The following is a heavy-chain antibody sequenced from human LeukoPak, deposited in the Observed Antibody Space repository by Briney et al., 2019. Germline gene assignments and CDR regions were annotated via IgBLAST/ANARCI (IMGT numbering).Heavy chain of an antibody. D-gene: IGHD3-3*01. Sequence: GGSLRLSCVPSGFTFGDYTMHWVRQVPGKGLEWLSGITSDGGNIAYADSVKGRFTISRDNAESSLYLQMNSLRNEDMAFYFCAKGYTFHGVAHDSGYFDYWGQGTLVTVSS. CDR3: AKGYTFHGVAHDSGYFDY. CDR2: ITSDGGNI. CDR1: GFTFGDYT. V-gene: IGHV3-9*03. J-gene: IGHJ4*02.